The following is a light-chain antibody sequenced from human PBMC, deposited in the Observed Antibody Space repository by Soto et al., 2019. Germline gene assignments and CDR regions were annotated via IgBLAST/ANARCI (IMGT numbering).Light chain of an antibody. CDR3: SSYRRGSTYV. CDR1: SSDVGGYNY. Sequence: LTQPASVSGSPGQSITVSCTGTSSDVGGYNYVSWYQQHPGKAPRLLIYDVTNRPSGVSNRFSGSKSGNTASLTISGLQAEDEADYYCSSYRRGSTYVFGTGTKVTVL. V-gene: IGLV2-14*03. CDR2: DVT. J-gene: IGLJ1*01.